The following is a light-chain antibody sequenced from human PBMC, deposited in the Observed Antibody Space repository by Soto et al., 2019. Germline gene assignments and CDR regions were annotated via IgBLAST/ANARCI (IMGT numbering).Light chain of an antibody. Sequence: QSALTQPASVSGSPGQSITISCSGTSSDVGSYNLVSWYQQHPGKAPKLMIYEGSKRPSGVSNRFSGSKSGNTASLTISGLQAEDEADYYRCSYAGSRIYVFGTGTKVTVL. V-gene: IGLV2-23*01. CDR3: CSYAGSRIYV. CDR1: SSDVGSYNL. CDR2: EGS. J-gene: IGLJ1*01.